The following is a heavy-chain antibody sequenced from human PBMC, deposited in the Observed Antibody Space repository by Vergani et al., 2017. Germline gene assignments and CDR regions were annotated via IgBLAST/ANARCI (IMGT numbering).Heavy chain of an antibody. V-gene: IGHV4-31*01. Sequence: QVQLPESGPGLVKPSQTLSLTCTVSGGSLSSGGYYWSWIRQHPGKGLEWIGYIYYSGSTYYNPSRKSLVTISVDTSKNQFSLKLSSVTAADTAVYYCARLRVRGVKAYYFDYWGQGTLVTVSS. CDR3: ARLRVRGVKAYYFDY. J-gene: IGHJ4*02. D-gene: IGHD3-10*01. CDR1: GGSLSSGGYY. CDR2: IYYSGST.